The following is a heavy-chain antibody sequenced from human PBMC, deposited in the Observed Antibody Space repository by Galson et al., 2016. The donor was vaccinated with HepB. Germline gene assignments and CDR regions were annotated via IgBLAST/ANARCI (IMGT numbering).Heavy chain of an antibody. J-gene: IGHJ4*02. CDR3: AHIGLRFGDLLLDY. CDR1: GFSLNIDGEG. Sequence: PALVKPTQTLTLTCTFSGFSLNIDGEGVGWIRQPPGKALEWLALVYWNDEKRYSPSLKTRLTITKDASKKQVFLKMTNMDPADTATYYCAHIGLRFGDLLLDYWGQGARVTVSS. V-gene: IGHV2-5*01. CDR2: VYWNDEK. D-gene: IGHD3-10*01.